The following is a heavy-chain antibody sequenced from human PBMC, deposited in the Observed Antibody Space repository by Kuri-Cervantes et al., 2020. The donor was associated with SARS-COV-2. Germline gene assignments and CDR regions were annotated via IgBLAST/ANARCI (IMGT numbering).Heavy chain of an antibody. V-gene: IGHV1-18*01. CDR2: ISAYNGNT. D-gene: IGHD2-2*02. J-gene: IGHJ4*02. CDR1: GYTFTSYG. CDR3: ASSIVVVPAAIRSLDY. Sequence: ASVKVSCKASGYTFTSYGISWVRQAPGQGLEWMGWISAYNGNTNYAQKLQGRVTMTEDTSTDTAYMELSSLRSEDTAVYYCASSIVVVPAAIRSLDYWGQGTLVTVSS.